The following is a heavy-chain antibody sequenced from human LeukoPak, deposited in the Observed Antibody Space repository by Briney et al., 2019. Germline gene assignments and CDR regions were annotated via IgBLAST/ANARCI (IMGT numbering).Heavy chain of an antibody. CDR2: IKQDGSQK. J-gene: IGHJ4*02. D-gene: IGHD3-9*01. CDR3: ARDDYDILSGYYKGSDY. V-gene: IGHV3-7*04. CDR1: GFTFSSFW. Sequence: GGSLILSCAASGFTFSSFWMSWVRQAPGKGLEWVANIKQDGSQKYYVDSVKGRFTISRDNAKNSLFLQINGLRAEDTAVYYCARDDYDILSGYYKGSDYWGQGTLVTVSS.